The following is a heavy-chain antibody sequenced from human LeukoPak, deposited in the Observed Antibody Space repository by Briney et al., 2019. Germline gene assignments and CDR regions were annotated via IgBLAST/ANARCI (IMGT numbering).Heavy chain of an antibody. V-gene: IGHV3-21*01. J-gene: IGHJ4*02. D-gene: IGHD2-15*01. CDR3: AISSGGSCYQ. CDR1: GFTFSSYS. CDR2: ISSSSNYI. Sequence: KPGGSLRLSCAASGFTFSSYSMNWVRQAPGKGLEWVSSISSSSNYISYADSVKGRFTISRDNAKNSLYLQMNSLRAEDTAVYYCAISSGGSCYQWGQGNLVTVSS.